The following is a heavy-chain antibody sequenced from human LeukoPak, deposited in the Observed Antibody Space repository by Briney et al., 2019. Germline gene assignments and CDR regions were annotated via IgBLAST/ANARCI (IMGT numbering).Heavy chain of an antibody. CDR2: MNPNSGNT. Sequence: GASVKVSCKASGYTFTSYGISWVRQAPGQGLEWMGWMNPNSGNTGYAQKFQGRVTITRNTSISTAYMELSSLRAEDTAVYYCARDRHDYGGYWGQGTLVTVSS. J-gene: IGHJ4*02. CDR3: ARDRHDYGGY. D-gene: IGHD4-17*01. CDR1: GYTFTSYG. V-gene: IGHV1-8*03.